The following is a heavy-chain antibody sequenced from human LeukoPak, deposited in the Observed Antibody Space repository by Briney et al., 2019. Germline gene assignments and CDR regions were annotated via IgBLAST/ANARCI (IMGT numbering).Heavy chain of an antibody. V-gene: IGHV4-39*01. D-gene: IGHD3-10*01. CDR2: IYYSGST. CDR1: GGSISSSSYY. J-gene: IGHJ5*02. CDR3: ARGGYYGSGSMWFDP. Sequence: SETLSLTCTVSGGSISSSSYYWGWIRQPPGKGLEWIGSIYYSGSTYYNPSLKSRVTISVDTSKNQFSLKLSSVTAADTAVYYCARGGYYGSGSMWFDPWGQGTLVTVSS.